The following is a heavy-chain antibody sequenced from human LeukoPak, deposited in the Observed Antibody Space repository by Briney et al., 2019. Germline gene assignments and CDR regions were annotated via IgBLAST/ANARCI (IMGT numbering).Heavy chain of an antibody. J-gene: IGHJ4*02. CDR3: ARLLAYCGGDCYSFFDY. V-gene: IGHV3-23*01. Sequence: GGSLRLSCAASGFTFSSYAMSWVRQAPGKGLEWVSAISGSGGSTYYADSVKGRFTISRDNSKNTLYLQMNSLRAEDTAVYYCARLLAYCGGDCYSFFDYWGQGTLVTVSS. CDR2: ISGSGGST. CDR1: GFTFSSYA. D-gene: IGHD2-21*01.